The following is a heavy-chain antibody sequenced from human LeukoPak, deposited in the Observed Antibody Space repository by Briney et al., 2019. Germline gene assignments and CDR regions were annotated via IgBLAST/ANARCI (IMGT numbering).Heavy chain of an antibody. CDR2: IYYSGST. Sequence: PSETLSLTCTVSGGSISSYYWSWIRQPPGKGLEWIGYIYYSGSTNYNPSLKSRVTMSVDTSKNQFSLKLSSVTAADTAVYYCARDPPAYSSGWYGGGDYWGQGTLVTVSS. V-gene: IGHV4-59*12. D-gene: IGHD6-19*01. J-gene: IGHJ4*02. CDR1: GGSISSYY. CDR3: ARDPPAYSSGWYGGGDY.